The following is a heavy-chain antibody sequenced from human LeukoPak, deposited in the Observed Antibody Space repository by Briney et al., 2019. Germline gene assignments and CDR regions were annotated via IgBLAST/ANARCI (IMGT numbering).Heavy chain of an antibody. J-gene: IGHJ4*02. CDR2: ISYDGSNK. V-gene: IGHV3-30-3*01. CDR1: GFTFSSYA. D-gene: IGHD1-26*01. Sequence: GGSLRLSCAASGFTFSSYAMHWVRQAPGKGLEWVAVISYDGSNKYYADSVKGRFTISRDNSKNTLYLQMNSLRVEDTAAYYCARGPDHGGSYYHDWGQGSPVIVSS. CDR3: ARGPDHGGSYYHD.